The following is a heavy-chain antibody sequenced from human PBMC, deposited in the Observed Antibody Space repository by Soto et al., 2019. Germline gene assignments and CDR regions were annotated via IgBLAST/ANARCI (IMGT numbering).Heavy chain of an antibody. Sequence: QVQLVQSGAEVKKPGSSVTVSCKASGDTCSSYTISWVRQAPGQGLEWMGGIIPIFGTANYAQKFQGRVTITADESTSRAYMELSSLRSEDTAVYYCARGNHRWLQLWYFDLWGRGTLVTVSS. CDR2: IIPIFGTA. CDR3: ARGNHRWLQLWYFDL. D-gene: IGHD5-12*01. J-gene: IGHJ2*01. V-gene: IGHV1-69*12. CDR1: GDTCSSYT.